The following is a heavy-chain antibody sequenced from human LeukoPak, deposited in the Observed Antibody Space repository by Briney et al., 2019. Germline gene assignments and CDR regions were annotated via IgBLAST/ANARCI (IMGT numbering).Heavy chain of an antibody. CDR1: GFALSSHW. CDR3: AKNNGMDV. V-gene: IGHV3-7*03. J-gene: IGHJ6*02. CDR2: VNRDGSET. Sequence: GGSLRLSCAASGFALSSHWMTWVRQVPGRGPEWVANVNRDGSETYCLDSVKGRFTISKDNAKNSLYLQMNSLRAEDTALYHCAKNNGMDVWGQGTTVIVSS.